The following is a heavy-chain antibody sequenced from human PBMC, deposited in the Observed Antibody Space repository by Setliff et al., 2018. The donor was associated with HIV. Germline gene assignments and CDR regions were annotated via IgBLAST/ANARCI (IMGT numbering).Heavy chain of an antibody. J-gene: IGHJ4*02. CDR1: GYTFTSYY. V-gene: IGHV1-46*01. Sequence: ASVKVSCKASGYTFTSYYIHWVRQAPGQGLEWMGEINPSGGSTSYSEKFRGRATMTRDTSRSTVYTELSSLRFDDTAVYYCARVPILRYASPVDMWGQGTLVTVSS. CDR2: INPSGGST. D-gene: IGHD3-9*01. CDR3: ARVPILRYASPVDM.